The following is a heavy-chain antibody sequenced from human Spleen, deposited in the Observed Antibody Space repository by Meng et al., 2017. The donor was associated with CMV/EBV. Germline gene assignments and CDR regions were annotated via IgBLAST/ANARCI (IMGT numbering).Heavy chain of an antibody. Sequence: ASVKVSCKASGYTFTGYYMHWVRQAPGQGLEWMGWINPNSGGTNYAQKFQGRVTMTRDTSISTAYMELSRLRSDDTAVYYCARDEDDFWTGSFRNWFDPWGQGTLVTVSS. CDR3: ARDEDDFWTGSFRNWFDP. J-gene: IGHJ5*02. V-gene: IGHV1-2*02. CDR2: INPNSGGT. D-gene: IGHD3/OR15-3a*01. CDR1: GYTFTGYY.